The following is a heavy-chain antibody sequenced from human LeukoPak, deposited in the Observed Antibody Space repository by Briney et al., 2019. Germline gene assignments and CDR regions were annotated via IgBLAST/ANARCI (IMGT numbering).Heavy chain of an antibody. CDR3: ARPAHPAAAGTWFDP. Sequence: PGGSLRLSCAASGFTFSRYWMSWVRQAPGKGLEWVANIKQDGSEKYYVDSVKGRFTISRDNAKNSLYLQMNSLRAEDTAVYYCARPAHPAAAGTWFDPWGQGTLVTVSS. CDR2: IKQDGSEK. CDR1: GFTFSRYW. J-gene: IGHJ5*02. D-gene: IGHD6-13*01. V-gene: IGHV3-7*01.